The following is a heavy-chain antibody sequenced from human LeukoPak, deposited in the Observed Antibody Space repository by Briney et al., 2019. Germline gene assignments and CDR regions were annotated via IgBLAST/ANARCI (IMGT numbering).Heavy chain of an antibody. CDR1: GYTFTSYG. CDR2: ISAYNGNT. J-gene: IGHJ4*02. D-gene: IGHD2-15*01. CDR3: ARDNVVVVAAKAGFDY. Sequence: GASVKVSCKASGYTFTSYGISWVRQAPGQGLEWMGWISAYNGNTNYAQKLQGRVTMTTDTSTSTAYMELRSLRSDDTAVYYCARDNVVVVAAKAGFDYWGQGTLVTVSS. V-gene: IGHV1-18*01.